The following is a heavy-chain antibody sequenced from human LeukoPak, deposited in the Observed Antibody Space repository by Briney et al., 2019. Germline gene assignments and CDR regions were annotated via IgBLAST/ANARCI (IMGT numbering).Heavy chain of an antibody. J-gene: IGHJ6*02. CDR3: ARDGYYYDSSGQESYYYYYGMDV. CDR2: ISSSSSYI. Sequence: SGGSLRLSCAASGFTFSNYSMNWVRQAPGKGLEWVSSISSSSSYIYYADSVKGRFTISRDNAKNSLYLQMNSLRAEDTAVYYCARDGYYYDSSGQESYYYYYGMDVWGQGTTVTVSS. CDR1: GFTFSNYS. D-gene: IGHD3-22*01. V-gene: IGHV3-21*01.